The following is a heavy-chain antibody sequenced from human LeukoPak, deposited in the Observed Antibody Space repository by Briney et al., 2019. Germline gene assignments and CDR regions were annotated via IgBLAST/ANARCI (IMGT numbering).Heavy chain of an antibody. J-gene: IGHJ4*02. CDR1: GYSFTKYW. CDR3: ARTHIAAAGTFNGGYY. V-gene: IGHV5-51*01. D-gene: IGHD6-13*01. Sequence: GESLKISCKGSGYSFTKYWIGWVRQMPGKGLEWMGLIYPGDSDTRYSPSFQGQVTISADKSISTAYLQWSSLKASDTAMYYCARTHIAAAGTFNGGYYWGQGTLVTVSS. CDR2: IYPGDSDT.